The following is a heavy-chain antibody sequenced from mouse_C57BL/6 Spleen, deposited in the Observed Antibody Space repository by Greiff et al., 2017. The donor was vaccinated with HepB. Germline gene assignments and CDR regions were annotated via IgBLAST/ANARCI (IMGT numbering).Heavy chain of an antibody. CDR2: ISSGSSTI. J-gene: IGHJ4*01. CDR3: ARAYYSPFYAMDY. CDR1: GFTFSDYG. V-gene: IGHV5-17*01. Sequence: DVKLVESGGGLVKPGGSLKLSCAASGFTFSDYGMHWVRQAPEKGLEWVAYISSGSSTIYYADTVKGRFTISRDNAKNTLFLQMTSLRSEDTAMYYCARAYYSPFYAMDYWGQGTSVTVSS. D-gene: IGHD2-12*01.